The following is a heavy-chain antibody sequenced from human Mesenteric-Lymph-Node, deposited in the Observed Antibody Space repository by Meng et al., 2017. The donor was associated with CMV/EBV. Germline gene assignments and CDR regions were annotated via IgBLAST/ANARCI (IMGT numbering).Heavy chain of an antibody. J-gene: IGHJ4*02. CDR1: GYTFTGYY. Sequence: ASVKVSCKASGYTFTGYYMHWVRQAPGQGLEWMGWINPNSGGTNYAQKFQGRVTMTRDTSISTAYLDLTSLTPGDTAMYYCARDTPGEDKWDWGQGTLVTVSS. D-gene: IGHD2-15*01. CDR2: INPNSGGT. CDR3: ARDTPGEDKWD. V-gene: IGHV1-2*02.